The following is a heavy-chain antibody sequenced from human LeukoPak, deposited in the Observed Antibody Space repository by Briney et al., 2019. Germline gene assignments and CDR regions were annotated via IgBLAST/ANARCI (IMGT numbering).Heavy chain of an antibody. CDR3: ARAQTYYYDSFNYFEGEGVDY. CDR1: GYTFTGYY. J-gene: IGHJ4*02. D-gene: IGHD3-22*01. Sequence: GASVKVSCKASGYTFTGYYMHWVRQAPGQGLEWMGWISPNSGGTNYAQKFQGRVTMTRDTSISTAYMELSTLRSDDTAIYYCARAQTYYYDSFNYFEGEGVDYWGQGTLVTVSS. V-gene: IGHV1-2*02. CDR2: ISPNSGGT.